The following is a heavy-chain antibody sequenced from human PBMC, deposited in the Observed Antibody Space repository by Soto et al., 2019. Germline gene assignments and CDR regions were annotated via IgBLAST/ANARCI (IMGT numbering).Heavy chain of an antibody. CDR1: GYTFTIYY. Sequence: ASVKVSCKASGYTFTIYYMHWVRQAPGQGLEWMGIINPSGGSTSYAQKFQGRVTMTRDTSTSTVYMELSSLRSEDTAVYYCARGGLTMVRGGLNFDYWGQGTLVTVSS. D-gene: IGHD3-10*01. CDR3: ARGGLTMVRGGLNFDY. CDR2: INPSGGST. V-gene: IGHV1-46*01. J-gene: IGHJ4*02.